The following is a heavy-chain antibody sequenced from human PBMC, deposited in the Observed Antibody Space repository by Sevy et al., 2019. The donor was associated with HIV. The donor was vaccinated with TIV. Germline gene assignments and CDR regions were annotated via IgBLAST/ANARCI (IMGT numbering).Heavy chain of an antibody. CDR1: GFTFSSYW. V-gene: IGHV3-74*01. Sequence: GGSLRLSCAASGFTFSSYWMHWVRQAPGKGLVWVSRINSDRSSTSYADSLKGRFTISRDNAKNTLYLQMNSLRAEDTAGYYCASSKGDYYYGSGSLHADYWGQGTLVTVSS. D-gene: IGHD3-10*01. J-gene: IGHJ4*02. CDR3: ASSKGDYYYGSGSLHADY. CDR2: INSDRSST.